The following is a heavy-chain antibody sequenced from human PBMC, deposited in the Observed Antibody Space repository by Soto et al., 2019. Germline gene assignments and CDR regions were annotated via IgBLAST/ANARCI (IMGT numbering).Heavy chain of an antibody. Sequence: QVQLVQSGAEVKKPGSSVKVSCKASGGTFSSYTISWVRQAPGQGLEWMGRIIPILGIANYAQKFQGRVTITADKSTSTAYMELSSLRSEDTAVYYCARRYCSGGSCYPGDASYMDVWGKGTTVTVSS. V-gene: IGHV1-69*02. CDR3: ARRYCSGGSCYPGDASYMDV. CDR2: IIPILGIA. D-gene: IGHD2-15*01. J-gene: IGHJ6*03. CDR1: GGTFSSYT.